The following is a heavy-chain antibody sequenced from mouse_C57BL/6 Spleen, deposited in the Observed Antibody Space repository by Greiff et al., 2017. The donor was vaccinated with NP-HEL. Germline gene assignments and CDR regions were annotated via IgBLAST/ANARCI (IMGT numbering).Heavy chain of an antibody. Sequence: VQLQQSGPELVKPGASVKISCKASGYTFTDYYMNWVKQSHGKSLEWIGDINPNNGGTSYNQKFKGKATLTVDKSSSTAYMELRSLTSEDSAVYYCAPYYGSRPYWYFDVWGTGTTVTVSS. CDR1: GYTFTDYY. V-gene: IGHV1-26*01. J-gene: IGHJ1*03. CDR2: INPNNGGT. CDR3: APYYGSRPYWYFDV. D-gene: IGHD1-1*01.